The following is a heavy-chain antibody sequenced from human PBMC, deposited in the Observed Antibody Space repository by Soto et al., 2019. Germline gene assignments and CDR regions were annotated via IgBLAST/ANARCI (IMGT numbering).Heavy chain of an antibody. V-gene: IGHV1-2*04. CDR3: ARANWNYVHSMDV. J-gene: IGHJ6*02. CDR1: GCTFTGYY. D-gene: IGHD1-7*01. CDR2: INPNSGGT. Sequence: QVQLVQSGAEVKKSGASVKVSCKASGCTFTGYYMQWVRHAPGQGLEWLGWINPNSGGTKYAQKFQGWVTMTRDTGSSAAYMDLSSLSSDDTAVYYCARANWNYVHSMDVWGQGTAVTVCS.